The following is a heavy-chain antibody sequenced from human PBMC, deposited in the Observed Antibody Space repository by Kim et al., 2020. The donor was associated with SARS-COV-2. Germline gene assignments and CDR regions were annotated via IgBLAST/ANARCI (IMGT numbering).Heavy chain of an antibody. CDR1: GFTFSSYE. CDR2: ISSSGSTI. CDR3: ARQNPGLVRRHNVWYLGY. Sequence: GGSLRLSCAASGFTFSSYEMNWVRQAPGKGLEWVSYISSSGSTIYYADSVKGRFTISRDNAKNSLYLQMNSLRAEDTAVYYCARQNPGLVRRHNVWYLGYWGQGTLVTVSS. D-gene: IGHD2-8*01. J-gene: IGHJ4*02. V-gene: IGHV3-48*03.